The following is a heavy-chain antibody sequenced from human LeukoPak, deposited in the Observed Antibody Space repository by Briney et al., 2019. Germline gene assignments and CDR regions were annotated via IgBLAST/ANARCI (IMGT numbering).Heavy chain of an antibody. V-gene: IGHV1-46*01. CDR2: INPSGGST. D-gene: IGHD2-15*01. CDR3: ARGLVVVAATIGYSFDI. CDR1: GYTFTSYY. J-gene: IGHJ3*02. Sequence: ASVKVSCKASGYTFTSYYMHWVRQAPGQGLEWMGIINPSGGSTSYAQKFQGRVTMTRDTSTSTVYMELSSLRSEDTAGYYCARGLVVVAATIGYSFDIWGQGTMVTVSS.